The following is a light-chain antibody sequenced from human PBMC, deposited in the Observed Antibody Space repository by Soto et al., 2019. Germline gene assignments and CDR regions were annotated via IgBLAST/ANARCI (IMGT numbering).Light chain of an antibody. V-gene: IGLV2-18*02. Sequence: QSVLTQPPSVPGSPGQSVTISCTGTSSDVGSYNRVSWYQQPPGTAPKLMICQVSNRPSGVPDRFSGSKSGNTASLTISGLQAEDEADYYCSSYTSSGTWVFGGGTQLTVL. J-gene: IGLJ3*02. CDR2: QVS. CDR1: SSDVGSYNR. CDR3: SSYTSSGTWV.